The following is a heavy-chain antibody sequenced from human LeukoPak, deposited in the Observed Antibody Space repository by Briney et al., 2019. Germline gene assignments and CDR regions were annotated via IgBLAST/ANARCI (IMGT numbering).Heavy chain of an antibody. Sequence: SETLSLTCTVSGGSISSGGYYWSWIRQHPGKGLEWIGYIYYSESTYYNPSLKSRVTISVDTSKNQFSLKLSSVTAADTAVYYCARGPPYIVVVTAIGFFDSWGQGTLVTVSS. V-gene: IGHV4-31*03. J-gene: IGHJ4*02. CDR1: GGSISSGGYY. CDR2: IYYSEST. CDR3: ARGPPYIVVVTAIGFFDS. D-gene: IGHD2-21*02.